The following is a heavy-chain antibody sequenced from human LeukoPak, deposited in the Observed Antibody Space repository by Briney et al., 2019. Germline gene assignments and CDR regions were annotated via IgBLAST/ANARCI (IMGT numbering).Heavy chain of an antibody. CDR2: ISTSSGTI. Sequence: PGGSLRLSCAASGFTFSSYELYWVRQAPGKGLEWISYISTSSGTIKYANSVRGRFTISRDDARESLYLQMNSLRAEDTAIYYCGASRQYVGAFDIWGHGTLVTVSS. J-gene: IGHJ3*02. CDR1: GFTFSSYE. D-gene: IGHD3-16*01. CDR3: GASRQYVGAFDI. V-gene: IGHV3-48*03.